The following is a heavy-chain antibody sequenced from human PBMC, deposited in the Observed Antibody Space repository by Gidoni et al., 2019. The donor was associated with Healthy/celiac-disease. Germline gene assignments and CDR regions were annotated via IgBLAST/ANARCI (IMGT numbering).Heavy chain of an antibody. CDR1: GGTFSSYA. V-gene: IGHV1-69*01. D-gene: IGHD3-3*01. CDR3: ARHVLRFLEWLPRDYYYGMDV. J-gene: IGHJ6*04. Sequence: QVQLVQSGAEVKKPGSSVKVSCKASGGTFSSYAIRWVRQAPGQGLEWMGGIIPIFGTANDAQKFQGRVTITADESTSTAYMELSSLRSEDTAVYYCARHVLRFLEWLPRDYYYGMDVWGKGTTVTVSS. CDR2: IIPIFGTA.